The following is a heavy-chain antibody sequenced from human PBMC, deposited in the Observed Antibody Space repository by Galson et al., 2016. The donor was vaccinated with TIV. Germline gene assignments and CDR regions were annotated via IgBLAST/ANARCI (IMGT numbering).Heavy chain of an antibody. Sequence: SVKVSCKASGYNFSNYDINWVRQAAGQGLEWMGWMNPNRCDTGYAEKLQGRLAMSSDTYLHTAFMELSGLGSEDAAVYFCPWVSREGGERSTDFKHRGQGTLITVS. D-gene: IGHD4-17*01. CDR1: GYNFSNYD. J-gene: IGHJ1*01. V-gene: IGHV1-8*02. CDR2: MNPNRCDT. CDR3: PWVSREGGERSTDFKH.